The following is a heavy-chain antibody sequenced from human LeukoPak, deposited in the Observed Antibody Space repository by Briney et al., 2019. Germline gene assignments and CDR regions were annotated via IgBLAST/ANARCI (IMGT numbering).Heavy chain of an antibody. D-gene: IGHD5-18*01. Sequence: GGSLRLSCAASGFTFSDYYMSWIRQAPGKGLEWVSYISSSGSTIYYADSVKGQFTISRDNAKNSLYLQMNSLRAEDTAVYYCARSWIQLWLNYYYGMDVWGQGTTVTVSS. V-gene: IGHV3-11*01. J-gene: IGHJ6*02. CDR3: ARSWIQLWLNYYYGMDV. CDR1: GFTFSDYY. CDR2: ISSSGSTI.